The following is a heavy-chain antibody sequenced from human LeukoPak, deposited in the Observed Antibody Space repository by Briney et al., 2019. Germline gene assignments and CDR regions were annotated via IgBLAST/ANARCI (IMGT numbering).Heavy chain of an antibody. J-gene: IGHJ6*03. CDR2: IYTSGST. D-gene: IGHD2-15*01. Sequence: SETLSLTCTVSDGSISYSSYYWSWIRQPAGKGLEWIGHIYTSGSTNYNPSLKSRVTISLDTSNNQFSLKLSSVTAADTAVYYCARDGYCSGGRCNDFYYMDVWGKGTTVTISS. CDR3: ARDGYCSGGRCNDFYYMDV. CDR1: DGSISYSSYY. V-gene: IGHV4-61*09.